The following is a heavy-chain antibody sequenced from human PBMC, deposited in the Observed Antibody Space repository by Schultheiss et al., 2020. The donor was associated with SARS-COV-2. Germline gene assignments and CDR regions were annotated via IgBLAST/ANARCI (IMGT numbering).Heavy chain of an antibody. V-gene: IGHV4-34*01. Sequence: SQTLSLTCAVYGGSFSGYYWSWIRQPPGKGLEWIGEINHSGSTNYNPSLKSRVTISVDTSKNQFSLKLSSVTAADTAVYYCAQVAGISHDAFDIWGQGTMVTVSS. D-gene: IGHD6-19*01. J-gene: IGHJ3*02. CDR3: AQVAGISHDAFDI. CDR2: INHSGST. CDR1: GGSFSGYY.